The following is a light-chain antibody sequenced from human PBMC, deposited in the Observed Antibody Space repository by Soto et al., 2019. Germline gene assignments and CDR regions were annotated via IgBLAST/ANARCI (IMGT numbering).Light chain of an antibody. CDR2: AAS. CDR1: QGISSY. J-gene: IGKJ3*01. V-gene: IGKV1-8*01. Sequence: AIRMTQSPSSFSASTGDRVTITCRASQGISSYLAWYQQKPGKAPKLLIYAASTLQSGVPSRFSGSGSGTDFTLTISCLQYEDFATYYCQQYYLGGTFGPGTKVDIK. CDR3: QQYYLGGT.